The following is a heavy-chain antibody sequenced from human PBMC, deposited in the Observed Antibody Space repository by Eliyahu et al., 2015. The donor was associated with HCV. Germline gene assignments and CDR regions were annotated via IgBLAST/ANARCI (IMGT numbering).Heavy chain of an antibody. CDR2: INHSGST. V-gene: IGHV4-34*01. CDR3: ARGVDYYDSTMISEHKNYGMDV. CDR1: GGSFXGYY. D-gene: IGHD3-22*01. Sequence: QVQLQQWGAGLLKPSETLSLTCAVYGGSFXGYYWXXPRPPPGKGLEWIGEINHSGSTNYNPSLKSRVTISVDTSKNQFSLKLSSVTAADTAVYYCARGVDYYDSTMISEHKNYGMDVWGQGTTVTVSS. J-gene: IGHJ6*02.